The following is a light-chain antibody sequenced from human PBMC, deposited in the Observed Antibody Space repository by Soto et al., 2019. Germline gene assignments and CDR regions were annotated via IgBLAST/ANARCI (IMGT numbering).Light chain of an antibody. Sequence: DIQMTQSPSSLSASVGDRVTITCRASQSISSYLNWYQQKPGEAPKLLIYAASSLQSGVPSRFSGSGSGTDFTHTISSLQPEDFATYYCQQSYSTPHTFGQGTKVDIK. CDR2: AAS. V-gene: IGKV1-39*01. J-gene: IGKJ2*01. CDR1: QSISSY. CDR3: QQSYSTPHT.